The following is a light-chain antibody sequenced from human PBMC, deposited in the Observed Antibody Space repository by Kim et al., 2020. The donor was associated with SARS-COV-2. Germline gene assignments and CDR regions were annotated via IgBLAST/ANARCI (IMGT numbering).Light chain of an antibody. V-gene: IGLV3-21*01. CDR1: NIGSKS. Sequence: SYELTQPPSVSVAPGKTATITCGGNNIGSKSVHWYQQKPGQAPLLVISYDGAQPSGIPERFSGSNSGNSATLTLSRVEAGDEAVFFCQVWDTSSDHLVFGGGTQLTVL. CDR3: QVWDTSSDHLV. J-gene: IGLJ2*01. CDR2: YDG.